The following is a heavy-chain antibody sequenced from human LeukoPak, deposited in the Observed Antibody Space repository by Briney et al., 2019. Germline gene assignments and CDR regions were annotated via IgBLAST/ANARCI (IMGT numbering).Heavy chain of an antibody. V-gene: IGHV1-2*02. CDR2: INPSSGDT. D-gene: IGHD6-19*01. CDR1: GYSFTGYN. Sequence: GSVKVSCKASGYSFTGYNMHWVRQAPGQGPEWMGWINPSSGDTNYAQKFQGRVTMTRDTSISTAYMEMSRLRSDDTTVYYCARVRGSGCLDFWGQGTLVTVSS. CDR3: ARVRGSGCLDF. J-gene: IGHJ4*02.